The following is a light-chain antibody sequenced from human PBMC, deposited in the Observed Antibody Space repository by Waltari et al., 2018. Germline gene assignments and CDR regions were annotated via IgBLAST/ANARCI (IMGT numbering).Light chain of an antibody. CDR2: EAN. CDR3: CSYGGPSIYV. CDR1: RNTIWSYNS. J-gene: IGLJ1*01. Sequence: QSALTQPASVSGSPGQSITISCTGARNTIWSYNSVPWYQQHPGKAPKLMIYEANKRPSGVSHRFSASRSGNTASLTISGLQAEDEADYYCCSYGGPSIYVFGNATRVTV. V-gene: IGLV2-23*01.